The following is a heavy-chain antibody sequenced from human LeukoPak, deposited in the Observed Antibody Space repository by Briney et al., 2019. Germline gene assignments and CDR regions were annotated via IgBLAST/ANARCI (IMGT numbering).Heavy chain of an antibody. Sequence: GGSLRLSCAASGFTFSSYEMNWVRQAPGKGLEWVSYISSSGSTIYYADSVKGRFTISRDNAKNSLYLQMNSLRAEDTAVYYCARGHYDILTGYFYFDYWGQGTLVTVSS. V-gene: IGHV3-48*03. CDR2: ISSSGSTI. CDR3: ARGHYDILTGYFYFDY. J-gene: IGHJ4*02. CDR1: GFTFSSYE. D-gene: IGHD3-9*01.